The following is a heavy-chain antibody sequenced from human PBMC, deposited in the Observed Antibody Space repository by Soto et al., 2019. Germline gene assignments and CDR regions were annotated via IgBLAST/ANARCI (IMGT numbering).Heavy chain of an antibody. CDR3: AREGGYCGGDCDEGDYYGMDV. V-gene: IGHV1-69*01. CDR2: IIPIFGTA. Sequence: QVQLVQSGAEVKKPGSSVKVYCKASGGTFSSYAISCVRQAPGQGREWMGGIIPIFGTANSAQKFQGRVTSTADESTSTAYMELRRLRSEDTAVYYCAREGGYCGGDCDEGDYYGMDVWGQGTTVTVSS. CDR1: GGTFSSYA. J-gene: IGHJ6*02. D-gene: IGHD2-21*02.